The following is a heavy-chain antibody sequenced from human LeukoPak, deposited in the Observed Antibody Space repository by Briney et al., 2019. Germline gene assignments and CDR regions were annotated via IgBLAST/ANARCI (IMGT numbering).Heavy chain of an antibody. Sequence: QPGGSLRLSCAASGFTFSSYAMSWVRQAPGKGLEWVSGISGSGGRTYYADSVKGRFTISRDNAKNTLYLQMNNLRAEDTAVYYCAKDRIDIGITAARPDFDYWGQGTLVTVSS. CDR1: GFTFSSYA. J-gene: IGHJ4*02. CDR2: ISGSGGRT. V-gene: IGHV3-23*01. D-gene: IGHD6-13*01. CDR3: AKDRIDIGITAARPDFDY.